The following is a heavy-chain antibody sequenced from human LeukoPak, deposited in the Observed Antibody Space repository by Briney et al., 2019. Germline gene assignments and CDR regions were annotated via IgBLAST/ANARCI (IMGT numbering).Heavy chain of an antibody. V-gene: IGHV1-18*01. CDR2: ISAYNGNT. CDR3: ARGAYYYGSGSSPFDY. D-gene: IGHD3-10*01. CDR1: GYSFTSYG. Sequence: GASVKVSCKASGYSFTSYGISWVRQAPGQGLEWMGWISAYNGNTNYAQKLQGRGTMTTDTSTSTAYMELRSLRSDDTAVYYCARGAYYYGSGSSPFDYWGQGTLVTVSS. J-gene: IGHJ4*02.